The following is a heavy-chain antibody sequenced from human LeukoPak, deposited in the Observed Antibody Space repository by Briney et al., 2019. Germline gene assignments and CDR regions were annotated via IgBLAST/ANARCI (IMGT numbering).Heavy chain of an antibody. J-gene: IGHJ5*02. Sequence: PSETLSLTCAVSGGSISSGGYSWSWIRQPPGKGLEWIGYIYHSGSTYYNPSLKSRVTISVDRSKNQFSLKLCSVTAADTAVYYCARGSCSSTSCYNWFDPWGQGTLVTVSS. V-gene: IGHV4-30-2*01. CDR1: GGSISSGGYS. CDR3: ARGSCSSTSCYNWFDP. CDR2: IYHSGST. D-gene: IGHD2-2*02.